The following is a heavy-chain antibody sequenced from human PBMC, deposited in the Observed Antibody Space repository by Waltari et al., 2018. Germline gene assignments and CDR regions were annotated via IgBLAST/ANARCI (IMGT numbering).Heavy chain of an antibody. D-gene: IGHD1-1*01. CDR2: IWYDGSNK. CDR1: GFTFSRYG. Sequence: VQLVESGGGVVQPGRSLRLSCAASGFTFSRYGLHWVRQAPGKGLEGVAVIWYDGSNKYYADSVKGRFTISRDNSKNTLYLQMNSLRAEDTAVYYCAKGLVGTGTGYYYYMDVWGKGTTVTVSS. V-gene: IGHV3-33*06. J-gene: IGHJ6*03. CDR3: AKGLVGTGTGYYYYMDV.